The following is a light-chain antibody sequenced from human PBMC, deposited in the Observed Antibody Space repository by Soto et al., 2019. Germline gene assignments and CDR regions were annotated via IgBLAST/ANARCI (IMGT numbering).Light chain of an antibody. CDR3: SSYTSSSTYV. CDR2: EVS. V-gene: IGLV2-14*01. J-gene: IGLJ1*01. CDR1: SSDVGGYNY. Sequence: QSALTQPASVSGSPGQSITISCTGTSSDVGGYNYVSWYQQHPGKAPKRMIYEVSNRPSGVSNRVSGSKSGNTASLTISGLQAEDEADYYCSSYTSSSTYVFGTGTKLTVL.